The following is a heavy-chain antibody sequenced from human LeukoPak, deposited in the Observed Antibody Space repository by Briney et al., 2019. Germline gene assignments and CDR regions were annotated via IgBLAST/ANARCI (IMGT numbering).Heavy chain of an antibody. J-gene: IGHJ1*01. CDR3: ARHFPEDGYNAALFQH. CDR1: GDSISSMIYY. Sequence: PSETLSLTCTVSGDSISSMIYYWAWIRQSPGEGLEWIGGICNGRTTYYNPSLKGRVTMTIDTPENQFSLKVTSVTAADTAVYYCARHFPEDGYNAALFQHWGQGTLVTVSS. V-gene: IGHV4-39*01. D-gene: IGHD5-24*01. CDR2: ICNGRTT.